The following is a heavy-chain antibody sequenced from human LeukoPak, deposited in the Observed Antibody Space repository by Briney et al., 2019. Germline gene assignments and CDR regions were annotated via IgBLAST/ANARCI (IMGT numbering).Heavy chain of an antibody. V-gene: IGHV3-48*01. CDR2: ISSNSGIK. Sequence: GGSLRLSCGGSGFTFKSFSMYWVRQAPGNGLEWVSDISSNSGIKSYADSVKGRFTISRDNAKNSLYLQMNSLRAEDTAVYYCARAYDFRSGPGGNWGQGTLVTVSS. CDR1: GFTFKSFS. D-gene: IGHD3-3*01. CDR3: ARAYDFRSGPGGN. J-gene: IGHJ1*01.